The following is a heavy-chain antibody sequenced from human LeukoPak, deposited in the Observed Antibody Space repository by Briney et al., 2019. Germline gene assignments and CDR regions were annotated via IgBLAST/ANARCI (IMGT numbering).Heavy chain of an antibody. V-gene: IGHV3-33*01. J-gene: IGHJ3*02. CDR3: ARDTAQRAFDI. Sequence: SGGSPRLSCAASGFTFSTYGMHWVRQSPGKGLEWVAVIWYDGSKTHYRDSVKGRFTISRDNSKNTLYLEMNSLRAEDTAVYYCARDTAQRAFDIWGQGTMVTVSS. D-gene: IGHD6-25*01. CDR2: IWYDGSKT. CDR1: GFTFSTYG.